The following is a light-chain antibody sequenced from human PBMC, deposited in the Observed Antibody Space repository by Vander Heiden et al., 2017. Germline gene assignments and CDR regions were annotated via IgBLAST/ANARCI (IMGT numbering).Light chain of an antibody. J-gene: IGKJ5*01. CDR1: QSVSSY. Sequence: EIVLTQSPATMSLSPGERATLSCRASQSVSSYLAWYQQKPGQAPRLLIYDASNRATGIQARFSGSGYGTDFTLTISSLEPEDFAVYYCQQRINGHPTITFGQGTRLEIK. CDR3: QQRINGHPTIT. V-gene: IGKV3-11*01. CDR2: DAS.